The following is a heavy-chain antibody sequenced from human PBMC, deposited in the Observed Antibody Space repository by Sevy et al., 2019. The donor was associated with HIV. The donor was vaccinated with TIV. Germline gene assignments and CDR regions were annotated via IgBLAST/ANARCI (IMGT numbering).Heavy chain of an antibody. V-gene: IGHV3-7*01. CDR1: GFTFSRYW. J-gene: IGHJ4*02. Sequence: GGSLRLSCATSGFTFSRYWMSWVRQAPGKGLQWVANIKHDGSEKFYVDSVKGRFTISRDNANDSLYLQMNSLRAEDTAVYYCARGTTVTDELDYWGQGTLVTVSS. CDR2: IKHDGSEK. D-gene: IGHD4-17*01. CDR3: ARGTTVTDELDY.